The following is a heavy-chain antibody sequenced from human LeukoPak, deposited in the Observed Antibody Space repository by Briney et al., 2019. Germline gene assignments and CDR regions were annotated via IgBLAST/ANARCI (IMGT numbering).Heavy chain of an antibody. CDR1: GYTFTSYY. J-gene: IGHJ4*02. V-gene: IGHV1-46*01. Sequence: ASVKVSCKASGYTFTSYYMHWVRQAPGQGLEWMGIINPSGGSTSYAQKFQGRVTMTRNTSISTAYMELSSLRSEDTAVYYCARAGFGETQDWGQGTLVTVSS. CDR3: ARAGFGETQD. CDR2: INPSGGST. D-gene: IGHD3-10*01.